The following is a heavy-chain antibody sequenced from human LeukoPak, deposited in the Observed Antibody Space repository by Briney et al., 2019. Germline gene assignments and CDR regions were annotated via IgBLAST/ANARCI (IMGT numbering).Heavy chain of an antibody. J-gene: IGHJ4*02. Sequence: PGGSLRLSCAASGFTFSSYAMHWVRQAPGKGLEWVAVISYDVSNKFYADSVKGRFTISRDNSKNTLYLQMNSLRAEDTAVYYCAPEGIAAAGTSYWGQGTLVTVSS. CDR2: ISYDVSNK. CDR3: APEGIAAAGTSY. CDR1: GFTFSSYA. V-gene: IGHV3-30*03. D-gene: IGHD6-13*01.